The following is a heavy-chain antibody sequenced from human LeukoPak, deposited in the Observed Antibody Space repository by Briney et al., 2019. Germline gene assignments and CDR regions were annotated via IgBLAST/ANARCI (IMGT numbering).Heavy chain of an antibody. CDR2: IHPRRGAT. CDR3: ARDGDYGTGSYYRGCIDS. CDR1: GYSFTAFY. J-gene: IGHJ4*02. V-gene: IGHV1-2*02. Sequence: GASVKVSCRTSGYSFTAFYIHWVRQAPGQGLEWMGWIHPRRGATNYAQKFQGRVTMTRDTSISTAYLDLSSLRSDDTAVYYCARDGDYGTGSYYRGCIDSWGQGTPVTVSP. D-gene: IGHD3-10*01.